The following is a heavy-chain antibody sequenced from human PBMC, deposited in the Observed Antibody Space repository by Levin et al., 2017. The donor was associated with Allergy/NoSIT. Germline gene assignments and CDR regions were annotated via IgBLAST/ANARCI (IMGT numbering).Heavy chain of an antibody. J-gene: IGHJ4*02. V-gene: IGHV3-21*01. D-gene: IGHD1/OR15-1a*01. Sequence: GGSLRLSCAASGFTFSSYSMNWVRQAPGKGLEWVSSISSSSSYIYYADSVKGRFTISRDNAKNSLYLQMNSLRAEDTAVYYCARDLLEQNPVDYWGQGTLVTVSS. CDR1: GFTFSSYS. CDR2: ISSSSSYI. CDR3: ARDLLEQNPVDY.